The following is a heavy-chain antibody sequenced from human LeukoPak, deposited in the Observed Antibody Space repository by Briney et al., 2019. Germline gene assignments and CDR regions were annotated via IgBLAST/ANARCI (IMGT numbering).Heavy chain of an antibody. D-gene: IGHD6-13*01. V-gene: IGHV3-53*01. J-gene: IGHJ4*02. CDR1: GFTFRTYA. Sequence: SGESLRLSCAASGFTFRTYAMSWVRQAPGKGLEWVSVIYSGGTTNYADSVKGRFTISRDNSKNTLFLQMNSLRAEDTAVYYCARGGYSSSWYHFDYWGQGTLVTVSS. CDR2: IYSGGTT. CDR3: ARGGYSSSWYHFDY.